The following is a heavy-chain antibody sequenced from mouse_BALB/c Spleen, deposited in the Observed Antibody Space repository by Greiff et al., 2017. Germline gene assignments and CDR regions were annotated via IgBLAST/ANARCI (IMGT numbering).Heavy chain of an antibody. CDR3: AGKDYYGSSSLYYFDY. CDR1: GYSFTGYY. V-gene: IGHV1S34*01. D-gene: IGHD1-1*01. CDR2: ISCYNGAT. Sequence: LVKTGASVKLSCTASGYSFTGYYMHWVKQSHGKSLEWIGYISCYNGATSYNQKFKGKDTVTVDTSSSTAYVQFNSLTSEDSAVYYCAGKDYYGSSSLYYFDYWGQGTTVTVSS. J-gene: IGHJ2*01.